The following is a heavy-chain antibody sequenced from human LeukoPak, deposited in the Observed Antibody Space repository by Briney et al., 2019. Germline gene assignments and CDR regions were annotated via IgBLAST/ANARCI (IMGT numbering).Heavy chain of an antibody. D-gene: IGHD3-22*01. CDR3: ARDPAHTYYYDP. CDR2: INPNSGGT. V-gene: IGHV1-2*02. CDR1: GYTFTVYY. Sequence: ASVKVSCKASGYTFTVYYIHWVRQAPGQGLEWMGWINPNSGGTKYAQKFQDRFTMTRDTSISTVYMELGRLRSDDTAVYYCARDPAHTYYYDPWGQGTLVTVSS. J-gene: IGHJ4*02.